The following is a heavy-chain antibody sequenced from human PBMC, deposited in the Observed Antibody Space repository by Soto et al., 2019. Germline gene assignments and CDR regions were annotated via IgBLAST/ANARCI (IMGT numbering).Heavy chain of an antibody. CDR2: IYHSGST. CDR3: ARYGYDYYSGLDV. Sequence: SETLSLTCSVSGYSIESGYYWGWIRQPPGKGLEWIGNIYHSGSTYYNPSLKNRVTTSLDTSRNQFSLRLSSVTAADTAVYYCARYGYDYYSGLDVWGHGTSVTVSS. D-gene: IGHD3-16*01. CDR1: GYSIESGYY. J-gene: IGHJ6*02. V-gene: IGHV4-38-2*01.